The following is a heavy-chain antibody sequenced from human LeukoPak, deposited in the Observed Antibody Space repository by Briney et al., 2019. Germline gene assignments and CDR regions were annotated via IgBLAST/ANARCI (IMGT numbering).Heavy chain of an antibody. CDR1: GFTFSSYG. J-gene: IGHJ4*02. Sequence: GRSLRLSCAASGFTFSSYGMHWVRQAPGKGLERVAVIWYDGSNKYYADSVKGRFTISRDNSKNTLYLQMNSLRAEDTAVYYCARGDDFWSGYRNYYFDYWGQGTLVTVSS. CDR3: ARGDDFWSGYRNYYFDY. D-gene: IGHD3-3*01. V-gene: IGHV3-33*01. CDR2: IWYDGSNK.